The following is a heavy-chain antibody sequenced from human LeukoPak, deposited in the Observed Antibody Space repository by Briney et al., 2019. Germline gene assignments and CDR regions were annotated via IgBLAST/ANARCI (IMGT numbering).Heavy chain of an antibody. V-gene: IGHV3-23*01. D-gene: IGHD2-15*01. CDR3: AKFVGRPCYYGMDV. CDR2: ISGSGGST. CDR1: GFTFSSYA. Sequence: GGSLRLSRAASGFTFSSYAMSWVRQAPGKGLEWVSAISGSGGSTYYADSVKGRFTISRDNSKNTLYLQMNSLRAEDTAVYYCAKFVGRPCYYGMDVWGQGTTVTVSS. J-gene: IGHJ6*02.